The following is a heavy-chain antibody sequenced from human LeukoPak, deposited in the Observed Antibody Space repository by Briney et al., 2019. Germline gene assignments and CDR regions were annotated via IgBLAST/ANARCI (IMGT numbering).Heavy chain of an antibody. V-gene: IGHV1-2*02. CDR2: INPNDGDT. D-gene: IGHD2-2*01. CDR1: GYTFIDHY. J-gene: IGHJ4*01. CDR3: ARANFLYCSSSTCLFDY. Sequence: ASVKVSCMASGYTFIDHYMHWVRQAPGQGFAWMGWINPNDGDTNYAQKFQGRVTMTRDTSISTAHMEVSRLRSDDMAVYYCARANFLYCSSSTCLFDYWGHGTLVTVSS.